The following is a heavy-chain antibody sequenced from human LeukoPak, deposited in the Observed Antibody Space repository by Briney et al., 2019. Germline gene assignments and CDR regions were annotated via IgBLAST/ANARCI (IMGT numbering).Heavy chain of an antibody. V-gene: IGHV3-21*01. Sequence: GGSLRLSCAASGFSFNFHSMNWVRQAPGKGLEWISYMTASGVTMYAESVYGRFTISRDNDKKSVYLQMISLRVEDTAVYFCTRGGGYSGFDFDYWGQGVLVTVSS. CDR3: TRGGGYSGFDFDY. J-gene: IGHJ4*02. D-gene: IGHD5-12*01. CDR1: GFSFNFHS. CDR2: MTASGVT.